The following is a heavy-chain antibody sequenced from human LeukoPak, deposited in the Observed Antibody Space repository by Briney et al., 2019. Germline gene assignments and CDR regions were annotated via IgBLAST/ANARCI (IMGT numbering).Heavy chain of an antibody. V-gene: IGHV3-21*01. J-gene: IGHJ4*02. D-gene: IGHD2-2*01. CDR3: ARVEDIVVVPAAIDY. CDR1: GFTFSSYS. CDR2: ISSSSSYI. Sequence: GGSLRLSCAASGFTFSSYSMNWVRQAPGKGLEWVSSISSSSSYIYYADSVKGRFTISRDNAKNSLYLQMNSLRVEDTAVYYCARVEDIVVVPAAIDYWGQGTLVTVSS.